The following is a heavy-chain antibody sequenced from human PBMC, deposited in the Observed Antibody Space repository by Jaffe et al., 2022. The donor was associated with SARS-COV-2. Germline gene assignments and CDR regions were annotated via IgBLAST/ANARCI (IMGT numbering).Heavy chain of an antibody. Sequence: EVQLVESGGGLVQPGGSLRLSCAASGFSLSNYWMSWVRQAPGKGLEWVANIKVDGSERYYVDSVNGRFTISRDNAKNSLFLQMNSLRVEDTAVYFCARDIVTGAAWDFDYRGQGTPVTVSS. CDR3: ARDIVTGAAWDFDY. J-gene: IGHJ4*02. D-gene: IGHD1-1*01. V-gene: IGHV3-7*01. CDR2: IKVDGSER. CDR1: GFSLSNYW.